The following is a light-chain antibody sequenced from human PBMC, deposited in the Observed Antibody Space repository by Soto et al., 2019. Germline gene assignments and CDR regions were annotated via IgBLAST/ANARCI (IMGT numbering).Light chain of an antibody. CDR3: QQSSSTSIT. V-gene: IGKV1-39*01. Sequence: IKMNQSPSSLAAKVGDRVTITCRASQSISNYLNWYQQKPGKPPKLLIYTASSLQSGVPSRFSGSGSGTDFTLTISSLQPEDFATYYCQQSSSTSITFGQGRRLEI. J-gene: IGKJ5*01. CDR2: TAS. CDR1: QSISNY.